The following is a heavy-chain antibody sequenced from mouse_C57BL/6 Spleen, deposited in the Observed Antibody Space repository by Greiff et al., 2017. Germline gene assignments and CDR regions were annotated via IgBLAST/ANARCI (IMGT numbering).Heavy chain of an antibody. D-gene: IGHD1-1*01. Sequence: VQLQQPGAELVKPGASVKLSCKASGYTFTSYWMQWVKQRPGQGLEWIGEIDPSDSYTNYNQKFKGKATLTVDTSSSTAYMQLSSLTSEDSAVYYCARRVYYYGSSPDYWGQGTTLTVSS. CDR1: GYTFTSYW. V-gene: IGHV1-50*01. J-gene: IGHJ2*01. CDR3: ARRVYYYGSSPDY. CDR2: IDPSDSYT.